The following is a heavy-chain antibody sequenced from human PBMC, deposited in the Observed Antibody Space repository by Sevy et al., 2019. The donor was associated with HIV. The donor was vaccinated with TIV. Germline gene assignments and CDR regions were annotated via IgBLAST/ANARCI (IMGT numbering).Heavy chain of an antibody. D-gene: IGHD4-4*01. CDR1: GGTFSSYA. Sequence: ASVKVSCKASGGTFSSYAISWVRQAPGQGLEWMGGIIPIFGTANYAHKFQGRVTITADESTSTAYMELSSLRSEDTAVYYCARDGHTVTTRDDAFDIWGQGTMVTVSS. V-gene: IGHV1-69*13. CDR3: ARDGHTVTTRDDAFDI. J-gene: IGHJ3*02. CDR2: IIPIFGTA.